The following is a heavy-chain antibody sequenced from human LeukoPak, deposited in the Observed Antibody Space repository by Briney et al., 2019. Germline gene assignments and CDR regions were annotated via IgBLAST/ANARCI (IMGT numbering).Heavy chain of an antibody. CDR2: IKLDGSEK. CDR1: GFTLSTNA. J-gene: IGHJ4*02. D-gene: IGHD3-3*01. V-gene: IGHV3-7*03. Sequence: GGSLRLSCLTPGFTLSTNAMSWVRQAPGKGLEWVANIKLDGSEKNYVDSVKGRFTISRDNTKNSLYLQMNSLRVEDTAVFYCARDQYDTWSRRGNFDSWGQGTLVIVSS. CDR3: ARDQYDTWSRRGNFDS.